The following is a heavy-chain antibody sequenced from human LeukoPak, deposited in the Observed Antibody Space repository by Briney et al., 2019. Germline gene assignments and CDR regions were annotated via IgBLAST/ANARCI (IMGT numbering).Heavy chain of an antibody. J-gene: IGHJ4*02. D-gene: IGHD3-16*02. Sequence: GASVKVSCKASGYTFTGYYMHWVRQAPGQGLEWMGWINPNSGGTNYAQKFQGRVTMTRDTSISTAYMELSRLRSDDTAVYYCAKEDVPYDYVWGSYRYSPFFDYWGQGTLVTVSS. V-gene: IGHV1-2*02. CDR1: GYTFTGYY. CDR2: INPNSGGT. CDR3: AKEDVPYDYVWGSYRYSPFFDY.